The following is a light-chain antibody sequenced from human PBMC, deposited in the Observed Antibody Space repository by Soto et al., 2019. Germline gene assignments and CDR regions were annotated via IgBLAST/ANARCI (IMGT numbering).Light chain of an antibody. J-gene: IGKJ4*01. Sequence: DIQMTQSPSSLSASVGDRVTITCRANQGIRDALGWYQQKPGKVPKRLIYSTSRLQSGVPSRFSGSGSETEFTLTISSLQPEDFATYYCLQCRDVPLTFGGGTKVEIK. CDR3: LQCRDVPLT. V-gene: IGKV1-17*01. CDR2: STS. CDR1: QGIRDA.